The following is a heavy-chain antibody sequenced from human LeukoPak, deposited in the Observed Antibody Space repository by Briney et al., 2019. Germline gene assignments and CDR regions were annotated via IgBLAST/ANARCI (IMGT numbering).Heavy chain of an antibody. CDR3: AKILGTTGIFDY. CDR2: ISYDGSYK. D-gene: IGHD7-27*01. Sequence: GRSLRLSCAASGFSFSNYGMHWVRQAPGKELEWVAVISYDGSYKNYADSVKGRFTISRDNSKDTLNLQMNSLRAEDTAVYHCAKILGTTGIFDYWGQGTLVTVSS. V-gene: IGHV3-30*18. J-gene: IGHJ4*02. CDR1: GFSFSNYG.